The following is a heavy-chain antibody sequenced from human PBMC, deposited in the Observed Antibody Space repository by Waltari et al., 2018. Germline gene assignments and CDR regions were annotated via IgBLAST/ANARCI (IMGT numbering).Heavy chain of an antibody. CDR2: IRYDGSNK. CDR1: GFTFSSYG. Sequence: QVQLVESGGGVVQPGGSLRLSCAASGFTFSSYGMHWVRQAPGKGLEWVAFIRYDGSNKYYADSVKGRFTISRDNSKNTLYLQMNSLRAEDTAVYYCAKTVYCGGDCYRVGGPYYYYMDVWGKGTTVTVSS. D-gene: IGHD2-21*01. CDR3: AKTVYCGGDCYRVGGPYYYYMDV. V-gene: IGHV3-30*02. J-gene: IGHJ6*03.